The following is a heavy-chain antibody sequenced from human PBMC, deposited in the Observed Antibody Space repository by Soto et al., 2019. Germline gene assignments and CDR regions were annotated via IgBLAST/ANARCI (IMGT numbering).Heavy chain of an antibody. J-gene: IGHJ4*02. D-gene: IGHD6-19*01. CDR2: IYYSGST. V-gene: IGHV4-61*01. CDR3: ARIAVAMEYYFDY. Sequence: QVQLQESGPGLVKPSETLSLTCTVSGGSVSSGSYYWSWIRQPPGKGLEWIGYIYYSGSTNYNPSLKRRVTISVDTSKNQFSLKLSSVTAADTAVYYCARIAVAMEYYFDYWGQGTLVTVSS. CDR1: GGSVSSGSYY.